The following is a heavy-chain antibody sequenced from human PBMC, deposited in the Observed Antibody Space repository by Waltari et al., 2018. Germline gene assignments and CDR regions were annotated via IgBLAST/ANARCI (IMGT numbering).Heavy chain of an antibody. CDR3: ARDQGAELELRYFDY. D-gene: IGHD1-7*01. Sequence: QVQLQQWRAGLLKPSETLSLPCAVYGRSFSGSSWRWLRYAPGKGLEWIWELNHSGSTNYNPSLKSRVTISVDTSKNQFSLKLSSVTAADTAVYYCARDQGAELELRYFDYWGQGTLVTVSS. CDR2: LNHSGST. V-gene: IGHV4-34*01. CDR1: GRSFSGSS. J-gene: IGHJ4*02.